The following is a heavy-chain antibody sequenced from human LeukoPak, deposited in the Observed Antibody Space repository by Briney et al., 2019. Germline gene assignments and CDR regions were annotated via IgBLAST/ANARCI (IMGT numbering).Heavy chain of an antibody. Sequence: GASVKVSCKASGYTFTSYYMHWVRQAPGQGLEWMGIINPSGGSTSYAQKFQGRVTMTRDTSTSTVYMELSSLRSEDTAVYYCARDPLRIGALGYSGSYFDYWGQGTLVTVSS. D-gene: IGHD5-12*01. CDR3: ARDPLRIGALGYSGSYFDY. J-gene: IGHJ4*02. V-gene: IGHV1-46*01. CDR2: INPSGGST. CDR1: GYTFTSYY.